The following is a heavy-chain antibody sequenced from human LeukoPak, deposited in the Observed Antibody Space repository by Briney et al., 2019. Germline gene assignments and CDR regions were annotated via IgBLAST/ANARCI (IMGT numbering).Heavy chain of an antibody. CDR1: GFTFSSNY. CDR2: ISGSGGST. CDR3: ARDDSDRGLRQFDY. J-gene: IGHJ4*02. V-gene: IGHV3-23*01. D-gene: IGHD5-12*01. Sequence: GGSLRLSCAASGFTFSSNYMSWVRQAPGKGLEWVSAISGSGGSTYYADSVKGRFTISRDNSKNTLYLQMNSLSAEDTAVYYCARDDSDRGLRQFDYWGQGTLVTVSS.